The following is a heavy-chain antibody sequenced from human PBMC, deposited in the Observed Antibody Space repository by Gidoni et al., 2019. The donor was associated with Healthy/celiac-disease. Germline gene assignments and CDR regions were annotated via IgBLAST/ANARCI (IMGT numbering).Heavy chain of an antibody. CDR2: ISGSGGST. V-gene: IGHV3-23*01. J-gene: IGHJ4*02. CDR1: GFTFSSYA. Sequence: EVQLLESGGGLVQPGGSLRLSCSAAGFTFSSYAMSWVRQAPGKGLGWVSAISGSGGSTYYADSVKGRFTISRDNSKNTLYLQMNSLRAEDTAVYYCAKAGGSGWLVDYWGQGTLVTVSS. CDR3: AKAGGSGWLVDY. D-gene: IGHD6-19*01.